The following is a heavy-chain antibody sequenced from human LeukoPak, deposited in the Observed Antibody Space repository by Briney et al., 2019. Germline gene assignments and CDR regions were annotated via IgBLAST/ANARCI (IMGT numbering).Heavy chain of an antibody. V-gene: IGHV3-7*01. J-gene: IGHJ3*02. Sequence: QAGGSLRLSCAASGFTFSNDWMSWVRQAPGKGLEWVANIKEDGSEKYYVDVVKGRFTISRDNPKNSLYLLMNSLRVEDAAVYYCVAGGAFDIWGQGTMVTVSS. CDR3: VAGGAFDI. CDR1: GFTFSNDW. CDR2: IKEDGSEK. D-gene: IGHD3-16*01.